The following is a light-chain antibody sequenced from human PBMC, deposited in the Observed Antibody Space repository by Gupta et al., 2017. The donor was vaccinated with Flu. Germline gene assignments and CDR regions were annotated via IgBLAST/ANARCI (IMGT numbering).Light chain of an antibody. CDR3: QQDYGTST. Sequence: VSLGERATIKCRSSRTGLSSYKNKNYLGWYQQKAGQPPKLLMLSASNREYGVPERFSGRGYGKDFTLIINDGRTEDVAVYYGQQDYGTSTFGQGTLMDI. J-gene: IGKJ5*01. CDR1: RTGLSSYKNKNY. V-gene: IGKV4-1*01. CDR2: SAS.